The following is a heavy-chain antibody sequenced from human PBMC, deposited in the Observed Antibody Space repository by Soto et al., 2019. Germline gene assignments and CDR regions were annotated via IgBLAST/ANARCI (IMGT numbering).Heavy chain of an antibody. CDR3: ARDVGIVVVPAAIPDY. CDR2: IWYDGSNK. CDR1: GFTFSSYG. J-gene: IGHJ4*02. Sequence: GGSLRLSCAASGFTFSSYGMHWVRQAPGKGLEWVAVIWYDGSNKYYADSVKGRFTISRDNSKNTLYLQMNSLRAEDTAVYYCARDVGIVVVPAAIPDYWGQGTLVTVSS. V-gene: IGHV3-33*01. D-gene: IGHD2-2*02.